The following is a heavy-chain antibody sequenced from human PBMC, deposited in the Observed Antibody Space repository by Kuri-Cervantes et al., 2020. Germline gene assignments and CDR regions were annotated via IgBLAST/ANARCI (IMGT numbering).Heavy chain of an antibody. V-gene: IGHV4-34*01. CDR3: ARDRKGFLEWLSTSYYYGMDV. D-gene: IGHD3-3*01. CDR1: GGSFSGYY. J-gene: IGHJ6*02. Sequence: GSLRLSCAVYGGSFSGYYWSWIRQPPGKGLEWIGEINHSGSTNYNPSLKSRVTISVDTSKNQFSLKLSSVTAADTAVYYCARDRKGFLEWLSTSYYYGMDVWGQGTTVTVSS. CDR2: INHSGST.